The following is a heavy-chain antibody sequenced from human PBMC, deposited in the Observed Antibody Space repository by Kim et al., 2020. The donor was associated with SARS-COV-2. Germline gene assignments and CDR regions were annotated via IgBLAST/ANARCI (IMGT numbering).Heavy chain of an antibody. CDR3: ATGHSGCFDY. Sequence: ETIYAQKFQGRVAMTDDTSTDTAYMVLSSLRSEDTAVYYCATGHSGCFDYWGQGTLVTVSS. J-gene: IGHJ4*02. V-gene: IGHV1-24*01. D-gene: IGHD6-19*01. CDR2: ET.